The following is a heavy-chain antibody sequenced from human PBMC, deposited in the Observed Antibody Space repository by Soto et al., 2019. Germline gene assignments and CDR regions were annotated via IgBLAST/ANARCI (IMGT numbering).Heavy chain of an antibody. D-gene: IGHD3-3*01. CDR2: SERGGVET. Sequence: QVQLVQSGAEVKKPGASVKVSCQVSGYSLAKLSMRWVRQAPAKGLEWLGDSERGGVETTHAPSFQGRITVTQATSTNTEYMALSSLRSEATAVDYCATGVPHGVFLDDYWGQGTLVTVSP. CDR1: GYSLAKLS. CDR3: ATGVPHGVFLDDY. V-gene: IGHV1-24*01. J-gene: IGHJ4*02.